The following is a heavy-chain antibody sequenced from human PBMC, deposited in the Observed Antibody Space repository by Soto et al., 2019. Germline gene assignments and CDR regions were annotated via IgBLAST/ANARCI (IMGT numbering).Heavy chain of an antibody. V-gene: IGHV4-59*01. D-gene: IGHD5-12*01. Sequence: SETLSLTCTVSGGSISSYYWSWIRQPPGKGLEWIGYIYYSGSTNYNPSLKSRVTISVDTSKNQFSLKLSSVTAADTAVYYCARGSGYDWALDYWGQGTLVTVSS. CDR1: GGSISSYY. CDR3: ARGSGYDWALDY. CDR2: IYYSGST. J-gene: IGHJ4*02.